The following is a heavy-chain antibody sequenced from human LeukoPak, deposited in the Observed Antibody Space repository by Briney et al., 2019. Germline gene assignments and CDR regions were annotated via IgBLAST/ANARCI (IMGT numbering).Heavy chain of an antibody. D-gene: IGHD2-15*01. CDR3: ARMAGWTSGRYYMDV. V-gene: IGHV1-69*13. Sequence: GASVKVSCKASGGTFSSYAISWVRQAPGQGLEWMGGIIPIFGTANYAQKFQGRVTITADESTSTAYMELSSLRSEDTAVYYCARMAGWTSGRYYMDVWGKGTTVTVSS. CDR1: GGTFSSYA. J-gene: IGHJ6*03. CDR2: IIPIFGTA.